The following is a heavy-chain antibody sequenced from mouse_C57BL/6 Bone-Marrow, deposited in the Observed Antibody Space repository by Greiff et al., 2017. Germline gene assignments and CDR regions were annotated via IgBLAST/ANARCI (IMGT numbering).Heavy chain of an antibody. D-gene: IGHD2-1*01. Sequence: VQLQQSGPELVKPGASVKISCKASGYTFTDYYMNWVKQSHGKSLEWIGDINPNNGGTSYNQKFKGTATLNVDKSSSTAYMELRSLTSEDSAVYYCARNYGNLYCYFDVWGTGTTVTVSS. CDR2: INPNNGGT. CDR3: ARNYGNLYCYFDV. J-gene: IGHJ1*03. CDR1: GYTFTDYY. V-gene: IGHV1-26*01.